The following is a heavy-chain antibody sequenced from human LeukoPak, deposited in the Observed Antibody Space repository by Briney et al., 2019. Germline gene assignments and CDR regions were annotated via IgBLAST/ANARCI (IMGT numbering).Heavy chain of an antibody. CDR1: GFTFSSYA. CDR2: ISGSGGST. Sequence: GGSLRLSCAASGFTFSSYAMSWVRQAPGKGLEWVSAISGSGGSTYYADSVKGRFTISRDNSKNTLYLQMNSLRAEDTAVYYCAKFVGSGSYELYYYYYYYMDVWGKGTTVTVSS. CDR3: AKFVGSGSYELYYYYYYYMDV. J-gene: IGHJ6*03. V-gene: IGHV3-23*01. D-gene: IGHD3-10*01.